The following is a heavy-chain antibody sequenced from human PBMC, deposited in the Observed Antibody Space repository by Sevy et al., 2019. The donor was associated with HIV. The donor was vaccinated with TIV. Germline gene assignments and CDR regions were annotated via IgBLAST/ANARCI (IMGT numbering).Heavy chain of an antibody. V-gene: IGHV4-39*01. CDR3: ARVRLRDSRYYYYYGMDV. CDR2: IYYSGST. D-gene: IGHD2-15*01. CDR1: GGSISSSSYY. J-gene: IGHJ6*02. Sequence: SETLSLTCTVSGGSISSSSYYWGWIRQPPGKGLEWIGSIYYSGSTYYNPSLKSRITISVDTSKNQFSLKLGSVTAADTAVYYCARVRLRDSRYYYYYGMDVWGQGTTVTVSS.